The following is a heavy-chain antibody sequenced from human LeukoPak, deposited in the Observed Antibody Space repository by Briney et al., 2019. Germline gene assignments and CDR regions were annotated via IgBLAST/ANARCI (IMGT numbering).Heavy chain of an antibody. J-gene: IGHJ6*03. D-gene: IGHD1-1*01. CDR3: ARRTAGSYYYYMDV. Sequence: SETLSLTCTVSGGSISSSSYYWGWIRPPPGQGLEWFGSIYYSGSTYYNPSLKSRVTISVDASKNQFSLKLSSVTAADTAVYYCARRTAGSYYYYMDVWGKGTTVTVSS. CDR2: IYYSGST. V-gene: IGHV4-39*01. CDR1: GGSISSSSYY.